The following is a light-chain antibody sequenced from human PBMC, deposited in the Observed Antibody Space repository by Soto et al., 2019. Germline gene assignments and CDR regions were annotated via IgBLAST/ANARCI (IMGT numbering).Light chain of an antibody. V-gene: IGKV3D-15*01. CDR1: QSVDND. CDR3: QQYNNWPLT. Sequence: IGMTQSPAALSVSPRDRATLSCRASQSVDNDLAWYQQKPGQPPMLLIYDASTRATGIPARCSGSQSGTEFTLTISSLLSEDFAVYSCQQYNNWPLTFGGGTKVDIK. CDR2: DAS. J-gene: IGKJ4*01.